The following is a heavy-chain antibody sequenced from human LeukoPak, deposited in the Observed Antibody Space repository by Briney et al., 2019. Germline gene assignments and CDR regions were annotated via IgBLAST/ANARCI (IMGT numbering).Heavy chain of an antibody. CDR3: TRGDSTGYYYAVFDS. CDR2: ISWDSESI. D-gene: IGHD3-22*01. CDR1: GFTFDDYA. J-gene: IGHJ4*02. V-gene: IGHV3-9*01. Sequence: PGGSLRLSCAASGFTFDDYAMPWVRLGPGKGRGWVSGISWDSESIGYADSVKGRFTISRENAKNSLFLQMNSLRTEDTALYFCTRGDSTGYYYAVFDSWGPGTQVTVSS.